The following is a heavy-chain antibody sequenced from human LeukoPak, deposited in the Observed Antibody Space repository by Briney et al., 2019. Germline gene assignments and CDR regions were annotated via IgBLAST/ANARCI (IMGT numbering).Heavy chain of an antibody. V-gene: IGHV1-69*05. D-gene: IGHD2-15*01. Sequence: SVKVSCKASGGTFSSYAISWVRQALGQGLEWMGRIIPIFGTANYAQKFQGRVTITTDESTSTAYMELSSLRSEDTAVYYCASEYCSGGSCFALFDYWGQGTLVTVSS. J-gene: IGHJ4*02. CDR2: IIPIFGTA. CDR3: ASEYCSGGSCFALFDY. CDR1: GGTFSSYA.